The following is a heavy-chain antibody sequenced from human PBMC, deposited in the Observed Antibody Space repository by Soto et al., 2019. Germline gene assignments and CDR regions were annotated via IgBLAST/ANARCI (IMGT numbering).Heavy chain of an antibody. D-gene: IGHD1-26*01. CDR2: INHSGST. CDR1: GGSFSGYY. Sequence: PSETLSLTCAVYGGSFSGYYWSWIRQPPGKGLEWIGEINHSGSTNYNPSLKSRVTISVDTSKNQFSLKLSSVTAADTAVYYCARGGVGAGARYCDYWGQGTLVTVSS. J-gene: IGHJ4*02. CDR3: ARGGVGAGARYCDY. V-gene: IGHV4-34*01.